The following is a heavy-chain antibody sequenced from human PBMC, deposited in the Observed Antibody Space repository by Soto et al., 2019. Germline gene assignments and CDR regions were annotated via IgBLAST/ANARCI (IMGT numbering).Heavy chain of an antibody. Sequence: EVQLLESGGGLVQPGGSLRLSCAASGFTFSSYAMSWVRQAPGKGLKWLSTISGSGGTTNHADSVKGRFTISRDNSKNTLYLQLNSLRAEDTALYYCAKTFDFWSAYSHSDDAFDFWGQGTMVTVSS. CDR3: AKTFDFWSAYSHSDDAFDF. CDR2: ISGSGGTT. V-gene: IGHV3-23*01. CDR1: GFTFSSYA. J-gene: IGHJ3*01. D-gene: IGHD3-3*01.